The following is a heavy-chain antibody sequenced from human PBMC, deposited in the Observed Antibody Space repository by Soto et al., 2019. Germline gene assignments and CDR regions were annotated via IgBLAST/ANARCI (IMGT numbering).Heavy chain of an antibody. Sequence: PSETLSLTCTVSGDSISNYFWSWIRQPPGKGLEWIGYIYYSGSTNYNPSLKSRVTISVDTSKNQFSLKLSSVTAADTAVYYCAFFGYCGGECSLPDYLGQGTLVNVS. CDR3: AFFGYCGGECSLPDY. CDR1: GDSISNYF. V-gene: IGHV4-59*01. J-gene: IGHJ4*02. CDR2: IYYSGST. D-gene: IGHD2-21*01.